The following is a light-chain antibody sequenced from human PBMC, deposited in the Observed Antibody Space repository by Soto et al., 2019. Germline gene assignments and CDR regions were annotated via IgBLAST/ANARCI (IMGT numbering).Light chain of an antibody. CDR3: QQSYSTSWT. V-gene: IGKV1-39*01. J-gene: IGKJ1*01. CDR2: AAS. CDR1: QSISSY. Sequence: DIQMTQSPSSLSASVGDRVTITCRASQSISSYLNWYQQKPGKAPKLLIYAASSLQGGVPSRFSGSGSGTDFTLTISSLQPEDFATYYCQQSYSTSWTFGQGTKVDIK.